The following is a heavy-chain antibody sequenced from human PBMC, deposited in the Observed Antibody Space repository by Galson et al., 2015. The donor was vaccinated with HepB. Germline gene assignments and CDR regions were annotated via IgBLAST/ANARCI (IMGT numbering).Heavy chain of an antibody. CDR2: ISSSSSYI. D-gene: IGHD2-15*01. CDR1: GFTFSSYS. J-gene: IGHJ3*02. CDR3: ARDGGYCSGGSCYSQDAFDI. Sequence: SLRLSCAASGFTFSSYSMNWVRQAPGKGLEWVSSISSSSSYIYYADSVKGRFTISRDNAKNSLYLQMNSLRAEDTAVYYCARDGGYCSGGSCYSQDAFDIWGQGTMVTVSS. V-gene: IGHV3-21*01.